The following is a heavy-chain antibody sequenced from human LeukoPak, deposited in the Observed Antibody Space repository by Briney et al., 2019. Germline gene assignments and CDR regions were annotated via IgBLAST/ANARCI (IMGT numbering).Heavy chain of an antibody. D-gene: IGHD2-15*01. J-gene: IGHJ5*02. CDR2: ISGSGGST. V-gene: IGHV3-23*01. Sequence: GGSLRLSCAASGFTFSSYAMSWVRLAPGEGLEWVSAISGSGGSTYYADSVKGRFTISRDNSKNTLYLQMNSLRAEDTAVYYCAKDEVVVVAATTSNWFDPWGQGTLVTVSS. CDR3: AKDEVVVVAATTSNWFDP. CDR1: GFTFSSYA.